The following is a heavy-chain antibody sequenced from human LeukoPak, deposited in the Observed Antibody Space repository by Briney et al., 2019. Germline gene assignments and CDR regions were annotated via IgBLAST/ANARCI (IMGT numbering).Heavy chain of an antibody. D-gene: IGHD3-3*01. Sequence: QTGGSLRLSCAASGFTFSSYAMHWVRQAPGKGLEWVAVISYDGSNKYYADSVKGRFTISRDNSKNTLYLQMNSLRAEDTAVYYCARDDVDFLEWLLIDYWGQGTLVTVSS. V-gene: IGHV3-30-3*01. CDR3: ARDDVDFLEWLLIDY. J-gene: IGHJ4*02. CDR1: GFTFSSYA. CDR2: ISYDGSNK.